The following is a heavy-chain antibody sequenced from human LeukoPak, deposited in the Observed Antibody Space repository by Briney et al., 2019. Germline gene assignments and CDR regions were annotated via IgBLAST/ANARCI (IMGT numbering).Heavy chain of an antibody. D-gene: IGHD3-16*01. J-gene: IGHJ4*02. CDR3: ARGGSYCDY. V-gene: IGHV3-64*01. CDR2: INGDGTSI. CDR1: GFTFSAYG. Sequence: GGSLRLSCAASGFTFSAYGMHWVRQAPGKGLEYVSAINGDGTSIYYVNSVKGRFTISRDNSKNTRYLQMGSLRAEDMGVYYCARGGSYCDYWGQGTLVTVSS.